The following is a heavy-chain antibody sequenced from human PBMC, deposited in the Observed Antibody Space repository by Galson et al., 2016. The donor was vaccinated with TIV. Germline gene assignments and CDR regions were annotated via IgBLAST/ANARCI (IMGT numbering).Heavy chain of an antibody. D-gene: IGHD3-22*01. V-gene: IGHV3-23*01. Sequence: FTFSRYEVNWVRRAPGKGLEWVSAISASGGNTFYADSVKGRFTISRDNSKKTLYLQMDSLRAEDTAVYYCAKSFQYFYDNSGYFPYGFHIWGRGTMVTVSS. CDR1: FTFSRYE. CDR3: AKSFQYFYDNSGYFPYGFHI. CDR2: ISASGGNT. J-gene: IGHJ3*02.